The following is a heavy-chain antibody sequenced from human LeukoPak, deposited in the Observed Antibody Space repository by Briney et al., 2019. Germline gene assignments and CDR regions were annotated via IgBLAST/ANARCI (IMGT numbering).Heavy chain of an antibody. CDR2: INPNSGGT. V-gene: IGHV1-2*02. CDR3: AQALDLYYFDY. CDR1: GYIFTGYY. Sequence: ASVKVSCKASGYIFTGYYMRWVRQAPGQGLEWMGWINPNSGGTNYAQKFQGRVTMTRDTSISTAYMELSRLRSDDTAVYYCAQALDLYYFDYWGQGTLVTVSS. J-gene: IGHJ4*02.